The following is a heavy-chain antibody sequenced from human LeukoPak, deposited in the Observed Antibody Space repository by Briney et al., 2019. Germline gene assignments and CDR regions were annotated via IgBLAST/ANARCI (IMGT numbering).Heavy chain of an antibody. V-gene: IGHV3-7*03. CDR1: GFPFSSYW. CDR3: ARDNGWSADF. J-gene: IGHJ4*02. Sequence: GGSLRLSCVASGFPFSSYWMTWVRQAPGKGLEWVANIKQDGSKKSYVDSVKGRFTISRDNAKNSLFLQMNSLRAEDTAVYYCARDNGWSADFWGQGTLVTVSS. D-gene: IGHD2-15*01. CDR2: IKQDGSKK.